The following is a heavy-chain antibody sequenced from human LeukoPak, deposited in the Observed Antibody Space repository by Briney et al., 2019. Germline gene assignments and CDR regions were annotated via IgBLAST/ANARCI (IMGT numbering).Heavy chain of an antibody. CDR3: ARAVLGYSYGDNWFDP. CDR2: LYKGGST. Sequence: GGSLTLSCEASGFSVNDDHMTWVRQAPGKGLQWVSVLYKGGSTHYADSVKARFSISRDTSKNTVFLHMKSLRVGDTAVYYCARAVLGYSYGDNWFDPWGQGSLVTVSS. V-gene: IGHV3-66*01. J-gene: IGHJ5*02. CDR1: GFSVNDDH. D-gene: IGHD5-18*01.